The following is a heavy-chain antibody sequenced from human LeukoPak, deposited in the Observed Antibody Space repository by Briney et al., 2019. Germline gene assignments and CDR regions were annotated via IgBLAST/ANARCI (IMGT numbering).Heavy chain of an antibody. J-gene: IGHJ4*02. CDR2: INHSGST. V-gene: IGHV4-34*01. D-gene: IGHD3-9*01. CDR3: ARALVRYFDWSKSYYFDY. CDR1: GGSFSGYY. Sequence: SETLSLTCAVYGGSFSGYYWSWIRQPPGKGLEWIGEINHSGSTNYNPSLKSRVTISVDTSKNQFSLKLSSVTAADTAVYYCARALVRYFDWSKSYYFDYWGQGTLVTVSS.